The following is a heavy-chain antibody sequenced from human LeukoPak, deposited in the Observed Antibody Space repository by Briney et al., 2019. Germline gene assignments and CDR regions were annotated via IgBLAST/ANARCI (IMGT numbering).Heavy chain of an antibody. J-gene: IGHJ4*02. D-gene: IGHD2-2*01. CDR1: GFTFDDYA. CDR2: ISGSGGST. CDR3: SSTSLAWAGFDY. V-gene: IGHV3-23*01. Sequence: GGSLRLSCAASGFTFDDYAMSWVRQAPGKGLEWVSAISGSGGSTYYADSVKGRFSISRDNSKNTLYLQMNSLRAEDTAVYYCSSTSLAWAGFDYWGQGTLVTVSS.